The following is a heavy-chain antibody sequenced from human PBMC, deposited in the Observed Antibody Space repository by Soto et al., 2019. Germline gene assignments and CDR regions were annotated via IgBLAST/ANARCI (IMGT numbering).Heavy chain of an antibody. D-gene: IGHD2-15*01. CDR1: GGSISSSTYY. V-gene: IGHV4-39*01. CDR2: IYYRGST. CDR3: ARRGGGFCSGGSCYEYFDY. Sequence: SETLSLTCTVSGGSISSSTYYWGWIRQPPGKGLEWIGSIYYRGSTYYNPSLKSRVTISVDTSENQFSLKLNSVTAADTALYYCARRGGGFCSGGSCYEYFDYWGRGTLVTSPQ. J-gene: IGHJ4*02.